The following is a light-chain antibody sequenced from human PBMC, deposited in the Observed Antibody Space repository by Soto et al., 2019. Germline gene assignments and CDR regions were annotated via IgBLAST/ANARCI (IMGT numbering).Light chain of an antibody. CDR1: SSNIGAGFD. Sequence: QSVLTQPPSVSGAPGQRVTISCTGNSSNIGAGFDVHWYQQLPGTAPKLLIYDNSNRPSGVPDRFSGSKSGTSASLAITGLQAEDGTDYYCCSYAGSSSYVFGTGTKLTVL. J-gene: IGLJ1*01. CDR3: CSYAGSSSYV. CDR2: DNS. V-gene: IGLV1-40*01.